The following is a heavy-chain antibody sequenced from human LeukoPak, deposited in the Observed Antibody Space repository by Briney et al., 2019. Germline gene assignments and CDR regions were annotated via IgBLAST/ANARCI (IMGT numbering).Heavy chain of an antibody. V-gene: IGHV3-23*01. Sequence: GESLRLSCAPSGFTLDTYAMTWVRQAPGKGLEWVSCIDTGGNTYYADSVKGRFTISRDNSKNTLFLQMSSLRAEDTALYYCAKDLMRVTIRYFDSWGLGTLVTVSS. CDR1: GFTLDTYA. D-gene: IGHD3-9*01. J-gene: IGHJ4*02. CDR3: AKDLMRVTIRYFDS. CDR2: IDTGGNT.